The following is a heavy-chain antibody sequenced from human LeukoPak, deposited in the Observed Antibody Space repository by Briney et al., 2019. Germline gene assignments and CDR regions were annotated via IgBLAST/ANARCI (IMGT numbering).Heavy chain of an antibody. V-gene: IGHV3-30-3*01. J-gene: IGHJ6*02. CDR2: ISNDGSNK. CDR1: GFTFSAYG. D-gene: IGHD3-10*02. Sequence: RAGGSLRLSCAASGFTFSAYGMHWVRQAPGKGLEWVAVISNDGSNKYNADSVKGRFTISRDNAKNSLYLQMNSLRAEDTAVYYCARDLKPSVFGREGCYYYYGMDVWGQGTTVTVSS. CDR3: ARDLKPSVFGREGCYYYYGMDV.